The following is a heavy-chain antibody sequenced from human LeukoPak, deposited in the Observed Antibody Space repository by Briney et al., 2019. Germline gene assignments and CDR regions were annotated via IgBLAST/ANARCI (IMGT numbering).Heavy chain of an antibody. CDR1: GFTFSSYA. D-gene: IGHD1-26*01. V-gene: IGHV3-23*01. J-gene: IGHJ5*02. CDR3: AKDGSGIVGATNWFDP. Sequence: GGSLRLSCAASGFTFSSYAMSWVRQAPGKGLEWVSAISGSGGSTYYADSVKGRFTVSRDNSKNTLYLQTNSLRAEDTAVYYCAKDGSGIVGATNWFDPWGQGTLVTVSS. CDR2: ISGSGGST.